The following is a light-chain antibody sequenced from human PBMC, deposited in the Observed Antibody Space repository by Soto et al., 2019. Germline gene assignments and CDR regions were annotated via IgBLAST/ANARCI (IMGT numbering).Light chain of an antibody. J-gene: IGKJ1*01. CDR2: GAS. CDR3: QQYNSWPPR. Sequence: EIVMTQSPATLSVSPGEGATLSCRTSQSVSSDLAWYQRKPGQAPRLLFSGASARATGIPARFSGSGSGTEFTLTISSLQSEDFAVDYCQQYNSWPPRFGQGTKV. V-gene: IGKV3-15*01. CDR1: QSVSSD.